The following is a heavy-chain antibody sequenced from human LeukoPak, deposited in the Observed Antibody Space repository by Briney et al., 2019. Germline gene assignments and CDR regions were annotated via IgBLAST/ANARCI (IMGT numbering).Heavy chain of an antibody. D-gene: IGHD3-16*01. CDR1: VGSMSSYY. CDR2: IHTRGTT. V-gene: IGHV4-4*07. Sequence: SETLSLICTVSVGSMSSYYGSFIRQSAGTGLECLGRIHTRGTTWYTPSLKSRVNLSVDASKNQFSLGLTSVTAADTALYYCARGDYYAGGGRNWFDPWGHGTLVTVSS. CDR3: ARGDYYAGGGRNWFDP. J-gene: IGHJ5*02.